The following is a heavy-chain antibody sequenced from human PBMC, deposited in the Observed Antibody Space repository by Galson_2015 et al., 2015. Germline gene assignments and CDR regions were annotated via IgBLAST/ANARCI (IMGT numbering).Heavy chain of an antibody. Sequence: PALVKPTQPLTLTCTFSGFSLSTSAVGVGWIRQPPGKALEWLALIYWNDDKRYSPSLKSRLTITKDTSKNQVILAMTNMDPVDTATYYCAHSRITMIRGVIRAPDYYMDVWGKGTTVTVSS. J-gene: IGHJ6*03. D-gene: IGHD3-10*01. CDR3: AHSRITMIRGVIRAPDYYMDV. CDR2: IYWNDDK. V-gene: IGHV2-5*01. CDR1: GFSLSTSAVG.